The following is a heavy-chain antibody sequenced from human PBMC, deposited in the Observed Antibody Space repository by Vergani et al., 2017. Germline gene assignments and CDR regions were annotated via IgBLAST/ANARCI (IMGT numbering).Heavy chain of an antibody. D-gene: IGHD2-2*01. CDR1: GGSFSGYY. V-gene: IGHV4-34*01. J-gene: IGHJ6*01. CDR2: INHSGST. CDR3: ARFVRYSDIVVVPAAKSFDW. Sequence: QVQLQQWGAGLLKPSETLSLTCAVYGGSFSGYYWSWIRQPPGKGLEWIGEINHSGSTNYNPSLKSRVTISVDTSKNQFSLKLRSVTAADTAVYYCARFVRYSDIVVVPAAKSFDWWG.